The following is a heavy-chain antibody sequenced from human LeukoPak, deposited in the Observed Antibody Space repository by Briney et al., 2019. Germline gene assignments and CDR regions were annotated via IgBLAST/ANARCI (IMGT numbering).Heavy chain of an antibody. D-gene: IGHD3-22*01. V-gene: IGHV3-7*01. CDR3: AVVSYLAFDI. CDR1: GFTLSGYW. CDR2: IKQDGDEK. J-gene: IGHJ3*02. Sequence: GGSLRLSCAASGFTLSGYWMSWVRRAPGKGLEWVANIKQDGDEKYYVDSVKGRFTISRDNAKNSAYLQINSLRVEDTAVCYCAVVSYLAFDIWGQGTMVTVSS.